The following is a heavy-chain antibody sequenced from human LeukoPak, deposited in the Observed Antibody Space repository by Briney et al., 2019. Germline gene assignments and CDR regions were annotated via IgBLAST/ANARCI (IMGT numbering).Heavy chain of an antibody. CDR2: ISGSGSRT. V-gene: IGHV3-23*01. Sequence: GGSLRLSCAASGFTFSTSAMTWVRQPPGKGLEWVSAISGSGSRTYYADSVKGRFTISRDNSKNTLYLQMNSLRAEDTAVYYCAKDRRTISSFDYWGQGTLVTVSS. J-gene: IGHJ4*02. CDR3: AKDRRTISSFDY. D-gene: IGHD2-21*01. CDR1: GFTFSTSA.